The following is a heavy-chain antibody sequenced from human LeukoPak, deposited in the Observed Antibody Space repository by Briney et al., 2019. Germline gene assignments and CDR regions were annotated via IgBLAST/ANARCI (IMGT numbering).Heavy chain of an antibody. V-gene: IGHV3-21*01. CDR2: ISSTSSYI. CDR3: ARDSIAAAGIMAYGMDV. D-gene: IGHD6-13*01. J-gene: IGHJ6*02. Sequence: ETLSLTCAVSGGSISSSNWWSWVRQPPGKGLEWVSCISSTSSYIYYADSVKGRFTISRDNAKNSLYLQMNSLRAEDTAVYYCARDSIAAAGIMAYGMDVWGQGTTVTVSS. CDR1: GGSISSSN.